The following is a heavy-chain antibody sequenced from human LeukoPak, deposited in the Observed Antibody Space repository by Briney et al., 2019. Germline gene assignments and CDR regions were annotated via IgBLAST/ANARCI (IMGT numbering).Heavy chain of an antibody. J-gene: IGHJ6*02. CDR3: ARSGPPCGLDV. CDR2: IKQDGSEI. V-gene: IGHV3-7*01. Sequence: GGSLRLSCAASGFSLNNHWMNWVRQPPGEGLEWVANIKQDGSEIYYVDSVKGRFTISRDNAKNSLYLQMNTLRGDDTAVYYCARSGPPCGLDVWGQGTTVTVSS. CDR1: GFSLNNHW.